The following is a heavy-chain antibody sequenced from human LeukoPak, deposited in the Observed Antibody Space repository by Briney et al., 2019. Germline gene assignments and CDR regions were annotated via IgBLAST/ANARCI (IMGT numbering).Heavy chain of an antibody. V-gene: IGHV3-21*04. Sequence: GGSLRLSRAASGFTFSSYSMNWVRQAPGKGLEWVSSISSSSSYIYYADSVKGRFTISRDNAKNSLYLQMNSLRVEDTAVYYSDRSSGWWIFDYWGQGTLVTVSS. CDR3: DRSSGWWIFDY. CDR1: GFTFSSYS. J-gene: IGHJ4*02. D-gene: IGHD6-19*01. CDR2: ISSSSSYI.